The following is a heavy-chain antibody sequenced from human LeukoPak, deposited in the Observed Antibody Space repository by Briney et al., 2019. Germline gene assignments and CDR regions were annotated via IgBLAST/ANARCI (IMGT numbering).Heavy chain of an antibody. V-gene: IGHV3-74*01. CDR2: INSDGSST. J-gene: IGHJ4*02. CDR3: AKGRSSGWYYFDC. D-gene: IGHD6-19*01. CDR1: GFTLSSYW. Sequence: PGGSLRLSCAASGFTLSSYWMHCVRHAPGEGLVWVSRINSDGSSTSYADSVKGRFTISRDNAKNTLYLQMNSLRAEDTAVYYCAKGRSSGWYYFDCWGQGTLVTVSS.